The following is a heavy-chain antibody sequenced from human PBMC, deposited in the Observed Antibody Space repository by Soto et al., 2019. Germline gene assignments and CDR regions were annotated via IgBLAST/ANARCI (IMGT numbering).Heavy chain of an antibody. CDR1: GYTVTSYA. Sequence: VKVSCKASGYTVTSYAMHWVRQAPGQRLEWMGWINAGNGNTKYSQKFQGRVTITRDTSASTAYMELSSLRSEDTAVYYCARGVAGPLHWFDPWGQGTLVTVSS. J-gene: IGHJ5*02. CDR3: ARGVAGPLHWFDP. CDR2: INAGNGNT. V-gene: IGHV1-3*01. D-gene: IGHD6-19*01.